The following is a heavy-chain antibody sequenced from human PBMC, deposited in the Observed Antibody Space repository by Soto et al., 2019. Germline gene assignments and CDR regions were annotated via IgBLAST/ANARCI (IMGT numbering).Heavy chain of an antibody. CDR3: ARDSLRELPAWGFDY. D-gene: IGHD1-26*01. CDR1: GGTFSSYA. V-gene: IGHV1-69*13. CDR2: IIPIFGTA. Sequence: SVKVSCKASGGTFSSYAISWVRQAPGQGLEWMGGIIPIFGTANYAQKFQGRVTVTADESTSTAYMELSSLRSEDTAVYYCARDSLRELPAWGFDYWGQGTLVTVSS. J-gene: IGHJ4*02.